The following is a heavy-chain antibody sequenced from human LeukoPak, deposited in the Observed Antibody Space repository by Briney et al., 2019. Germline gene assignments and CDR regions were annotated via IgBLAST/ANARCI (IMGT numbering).Heavy chain of an antibody. CDR1: GGSVSSGSYQ. CDR2: IYTSGST. Sequence: SQTLSLTCTVSGGSVSSGSYQWSWIRQPAGKGLEWIGRIYTSGSTNYDPSLESRVIISMDTSKNQFSLKLSSVTAADTAVYYCARDDGRGVVTPYWGQGTLVTVSS. D-gene: IGHD2-21*02. V-gene: IGHV4-61*02. CDR3: ARDDGRGVVTPY. J-gene: IGHJ4*02.